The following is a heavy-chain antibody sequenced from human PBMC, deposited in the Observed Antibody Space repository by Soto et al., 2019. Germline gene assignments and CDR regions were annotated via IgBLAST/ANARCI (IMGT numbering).Heavy chain of an antibody. J-gene: IGHJ6*02. V-gene: IGHV1-18*04. CDR1: GYNFTSYG. Sequence: VQLVQSGAEVKKPGASVKVSCKASGYNFTSYGISWVRQARGQGREWMGWISAYNDNTNYAQNLRGRVTMTTGTSTSSAYVSLRTLRLDETTVYYGARDLDSCSWSGYYYYYYGMDVWGQGTTVTVSS. CDR2: ISAYNDNT. CDR3: ARDLDSCSWSGYYYYYYGMDV. D-gene: IGHD6-13*01.